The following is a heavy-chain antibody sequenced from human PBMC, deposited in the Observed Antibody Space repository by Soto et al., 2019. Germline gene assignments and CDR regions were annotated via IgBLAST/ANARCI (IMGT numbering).Heavy chain of an antibody. CDR1: DGSISSYNW. D-gene: IGHD2-15*01. J-gene: IGHJ4*02. V-gene: IGHV4-4*02. CDR2: IFHSGST. Sequence: QVQLQESGPGLVKPSGTLSLTCAVSDGSISSYNWWSWVRQPPGKGLQWIGEIFHSGSTNYNPSLRSRVTIPVDKSRNQFSLKFTSVTAADTAVYYCARTFGGSCSNWGQGSLVTVSS. CDR3: ARTFGGSCSN.